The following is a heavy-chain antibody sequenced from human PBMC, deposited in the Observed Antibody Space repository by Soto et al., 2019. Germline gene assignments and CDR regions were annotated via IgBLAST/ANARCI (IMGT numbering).Heavy chain of an antibody. CDR3: AKTMVRGVIVANIAFDI. D-gene: IGHD3-10*01. CDR1: GYKVSTWHNFTSYW. CDR2: IYPGDSDT. J-gene: IGHJ3*02. Sequence: PGESLKISCMGSGYKVSTWHNFTSYWIAWVRQMPGEGLEWMGIIYPGDSDTRYSPSFQGQVTISADKSINSVYLQWSSLKASDTATYYCAKTMVRGVIVANIAFDIWGQGTMVTVSS. V-gene: IGHV5-51*01.